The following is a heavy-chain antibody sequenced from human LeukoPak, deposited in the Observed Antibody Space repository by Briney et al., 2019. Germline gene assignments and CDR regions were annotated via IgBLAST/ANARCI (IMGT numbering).Heavy chain of an antibody. D-gene: IGHD2-8*01. Sequence: SETLSLTCAVSGYYISSGHYWGWIRQPPGKGLEWIGSIYHSGSSYYSPSLKSRVTISVDMSKNQFSLKLSSVTAADTAVYFCAREVYCTNGVCYLNYFDLWGQGTLVTVSS. J-gene: IGHJ5*02. CDR2: IYHSGSS. CDR1: GYYISSGHY. V-gene: IGHV4-38-2*02. CDR3: AREVYCTNGVCYLNYFDL.